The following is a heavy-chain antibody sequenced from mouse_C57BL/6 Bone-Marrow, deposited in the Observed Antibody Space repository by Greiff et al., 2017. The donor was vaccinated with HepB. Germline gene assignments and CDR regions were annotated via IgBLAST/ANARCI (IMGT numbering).Heavy chain of an antibody. J-gene: IGHJ1*03. CDR1: GYAFSSSW. CDR2: IYPGDGDT. V-gene: IGHV1-82*01. Sequence: QVQLQQSGPELVKPGASVKLSCKASGYAFSSSWMNWVKQRPGKGLEWIGRIYPGDGDTNYNGKFKGQATLTADKSSSSAFMQRSSLTSEDSAVYFCARDDYDCYWYCDFWGTGTTVTVSS. CDR3: ARDDYDCYWYCDF. D-gene: IGHD2-4*01.